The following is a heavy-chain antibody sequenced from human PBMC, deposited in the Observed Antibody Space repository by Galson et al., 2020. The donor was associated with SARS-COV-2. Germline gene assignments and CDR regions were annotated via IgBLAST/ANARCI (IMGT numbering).Heavy chain of an antibody. CDR1: GGSISSYY. D-gene: IGHD6-13*01. J-gene: IGHJ5*02. CDR2: IYYSGST. Sequence: TLSLTCTVSGGSISSYYWSWIRQPPGKGLEWIGYIYYSGSTNYNPSLKSRVTISVDTSKNQFSLKLSSVTAADTAVYYCARDLGSSWYEQNWFDPWGQGTLVTVSS. V-gene: IGHV4-59*01. CDR3: ARDLGSSWYEQNWFDP.